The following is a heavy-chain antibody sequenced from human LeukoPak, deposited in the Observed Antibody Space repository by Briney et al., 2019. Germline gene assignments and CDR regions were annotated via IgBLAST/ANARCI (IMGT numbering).Heavy chain of an antibody. Sequence: SETLSLTCTVSGASMSSYYWSWIRQPPGKGLEWIGDIYNSEKTNHNPSLKSRVAISVETSKNQSSLKLTSVTAADTAVYYCARWDRGRAGFDYWGQGTRVTVSS. J-gene: IGHJ4*02. D-gene: IGHD1-26*01. CDR2: IYNSEKT. CDR1: GASMSSYY. CDR3: ARWDRGRAGFDY. V-gene: IGHV4-59*01.